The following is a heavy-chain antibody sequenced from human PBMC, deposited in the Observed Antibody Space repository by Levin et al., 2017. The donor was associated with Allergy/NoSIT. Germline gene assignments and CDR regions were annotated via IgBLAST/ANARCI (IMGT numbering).Heavy chain of an antibody. V-gene: IGHV3-49*03. CDR3: TRASYYYDSAEIDY. CDR1: GFTFGDYA. CDR2: IRSKAYGGTT. Sequence: GGSLRLSCTASGFTFGDYAMSWFRQAPGKGLEWVGFIRSKAYGGTTEYAASVEGRFTISRDDSKSIAYLQMNSLKTEDTAVYYCTRASYYYDSAEIDYWGQGTLVTVSS. J-gene: IGHJ4*02. D-gene: IGHD3-22*01.